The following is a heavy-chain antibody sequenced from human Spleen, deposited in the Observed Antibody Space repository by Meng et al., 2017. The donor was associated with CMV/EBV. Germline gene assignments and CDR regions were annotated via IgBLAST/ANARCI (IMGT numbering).Heavy chain of an antibody. D-gene: IGHD3-3*01. V-gene: IGHV1-2*02. J-gene: IGHJ6*02. CDR1: GYTFTDYY. Sequence: KASGYTFTDYYVHWVRQAPGQGLEWMGWINPNSGGTNSAQKFQGRVTMTRDTSISTAYMELSRLRSDDTAVYYCARADFYYFYGLDVWGQGTTVTVSS. CDR3: ARADFYYFYGLDV. CDR2: INPNSGGT.